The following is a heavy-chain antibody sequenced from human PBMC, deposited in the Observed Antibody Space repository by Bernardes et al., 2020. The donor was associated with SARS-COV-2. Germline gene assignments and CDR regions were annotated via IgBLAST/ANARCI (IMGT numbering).Heavy chain of an antibody. CDR2: ISYDGSNK. D-gene: IGHD3-9*01. V-gene: IGHV3-30-3*01. CDR1: GFTFSSYA. Sequence: GGSLRLSCAASGFTFSSYAMHWVRQAPGKGLEWVAVISYDGSNKYYADSVKGRFTISRDNSKNTLYLQMNSLRAEDTAVYYCAREPQTTYYDILTGYPTHYYGMDVWGQGTTVTVSS. CDR3: AREPQTTYYDILTGYPTHYYGMDV. J-gene: IGHJ6*02.